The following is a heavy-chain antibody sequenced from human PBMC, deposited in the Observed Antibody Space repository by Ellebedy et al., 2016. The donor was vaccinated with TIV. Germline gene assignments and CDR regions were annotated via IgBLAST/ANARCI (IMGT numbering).Heavy chain of an antibody. J-gene: IGHJ4*02. V-gene: IGHV3-30*04. CDR1: GFVFSSYT. Sequence: GESLKISCAASGFVFSSYTTWWVRQTPGKGLEWVAVTSFDGTNKHYADPVKGRFTISRDNSQNTLYLHMHSLRDEDTAVYYCARDPYSSGWSAIGYFDLWGQGALVTVSS. CDR3: ARDPYSSGWSAIGYFDL. CDR2: TSFDGTNK. D-gene: IGHD6-19*01.